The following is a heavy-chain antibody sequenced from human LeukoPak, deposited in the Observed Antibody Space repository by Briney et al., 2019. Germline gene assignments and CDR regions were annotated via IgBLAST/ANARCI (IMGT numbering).Heavy chain of an antibody. J-gene: IGHJ4*02. D-gene: IGHD6-13*01. CDR2: INQDGTEK. V-gene: IGHV3-7*03. CDR1: GFTFSSYW. CDR3: AGGPLIAAAGTW. Sequence: GGSLRLSCAASGFTFSSYWMSWVRQAPGEGLEWVAKINQDGTEKAYVDSVRGRFTISRDNAKNSLFLQMNSLRAEDTAVYYCAGGPLIAAAGTWWGQGTLVTVSS.